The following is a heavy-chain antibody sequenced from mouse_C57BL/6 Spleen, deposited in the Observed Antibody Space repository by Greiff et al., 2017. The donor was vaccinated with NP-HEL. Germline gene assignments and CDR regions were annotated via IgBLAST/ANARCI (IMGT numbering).Heavy chain of an antibody. V-gene: IGHV6-3*01. D-gene: IGHD2-5*01. J-gene: IGHJ1*03. Sequence: EVKVEESGGGLVQPGGSMKLSCVASGFTFSNYWMNWVRQSPEKGLAWVAQIRLKSDNYATHYAESVTGRFTISRDESKRRVYRQMNNLRAEDTGIYYCTGNSNYQYWYFDVWGTGTTVTVSS. CDR2: IRLKSDNYAT. CDR3: TGNSNYQYWYFDV. CDR1: GFTFSNYW.